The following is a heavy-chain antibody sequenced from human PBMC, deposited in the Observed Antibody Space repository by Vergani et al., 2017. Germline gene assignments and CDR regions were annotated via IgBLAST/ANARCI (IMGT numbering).Heavy chain of an antibody. D-gene: IGHD3-9*01. V-gene: IGHV1-46*03. CDR1: GYTFSNYY. Sequence: QVQVVQSGAEVKKSGASVKVSCKTSGYTFSNYYMHWVRQAPGQGLEWMGIINPSGGHTNYAQNFQGRVTMTRDTSTSTVYMELRSLKSEDTAIYYCARGDYVILSGYRYWGQGTLVTVSA. CDR3: ARGDYVILSGYRY. J-gene: IGHJ4*02. CDR2: INPSGGHT.